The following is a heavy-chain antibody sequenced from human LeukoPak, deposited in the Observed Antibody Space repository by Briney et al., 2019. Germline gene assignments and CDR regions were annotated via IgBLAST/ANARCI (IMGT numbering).Heavy chain of an antibody. CDR2: INHSGST. V-gene: IGHV4-34*01. CDR1: GGSFSGYY. Sequence: NPSETLSLTCAVYGGSFSGYYWSWIRQPPGKGLEWIGEINHSGSTNYNPSLKSRVTISVDTSKNQLSLKLSSVTAADTAVYYCARVRGYYFDYWGQGTLVTVSS. J-gene: IGHJ4*02. D-gene: IGHD3-10*01. CDR3: ARVRGYYFDY.